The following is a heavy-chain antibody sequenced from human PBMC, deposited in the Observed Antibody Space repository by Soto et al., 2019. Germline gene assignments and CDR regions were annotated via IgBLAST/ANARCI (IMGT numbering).Heavy chain of an antibody. CDR3: ARHGAIYSNSWYDFDY. D-gene: IGHD5-18*01. V-gene: IGHV4-61*05. CDR2: MFNGGSA. CDR1: GGSISSSNYY. J-gene: IGHJ4*02. Sequence: SETLSLTCTVSGGSISSSNYYWGWIRQPPGKGLEWVGYMFNGGSANYNPSLKSRVAISVDMSQNQFSLKLTSVTAADTAVYYCARHGAIYSNSWYDFDYWGQGTLVTAPQ.